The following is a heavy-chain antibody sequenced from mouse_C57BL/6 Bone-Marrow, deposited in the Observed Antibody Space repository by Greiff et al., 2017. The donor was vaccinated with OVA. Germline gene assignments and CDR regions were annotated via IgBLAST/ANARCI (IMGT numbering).Heavy chain of an antibody. CDR1: GFTFSNYW. V-gene: IGHV6-3*01. J-gene: IGHJ4*01. CDR3: TYGKDAMDY. CDR2: IRLKSDNYAT. D-gene: IGHD2-1*01. Sequence: EVKVEESGGGLVQPGGSMKLSCVASGFTFSNYWMNWVRQSPEKGLEWVAQIRLKSDNYATHYAESVKGRFTISRDDSKSSVYLQMNNLRAEDTGIYYCTYGKDAMDYWGQGTSVTVSS.